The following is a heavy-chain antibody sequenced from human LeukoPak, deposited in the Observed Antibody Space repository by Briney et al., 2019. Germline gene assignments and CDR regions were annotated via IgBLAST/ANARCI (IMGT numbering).Heavy chain of an antibody. CDR1: GYTFTSYG. J-gene: IGHJ4*02. V-gene: IGHV1-18*01. Sequence: ASVKVSCKASGYTFTSYGISWVRQAPGQGLEWMGWISAYNGNTNYAQKLQGRVTMTTDTSTSTAYMELRSLRSDDTAVYYCARARANRYCSSTSCYSDYWGQGTLVTVSS. CDR3: ARARANRYCSSTSCYSDY. CDR2: ISAYNGNT. D-gene: IGHD2-2*01.